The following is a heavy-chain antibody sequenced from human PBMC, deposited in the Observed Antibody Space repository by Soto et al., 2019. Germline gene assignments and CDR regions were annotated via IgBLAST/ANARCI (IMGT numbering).Heavy chain of an antibody. J-gene: IGHJ1*01. CDR1: GFTVSSNY. D-gene: IGHD6-19*01. CDR2: IYSGGST. V-gene: IGHV3-66*01. Sequence: EVQLVESGGGLVQPGGSRRLSCAASGFTVSSNYMSWVRQAPGKGLEWVSVIYSGGSTYYADSVKGRFTISRDNSKNTLYLQMNSLRAEDTAVYYCARDRIAVAGKPEDFQHCGQGTLVTVSS. CDR3: ARDRIAVAGKPEDFQH.